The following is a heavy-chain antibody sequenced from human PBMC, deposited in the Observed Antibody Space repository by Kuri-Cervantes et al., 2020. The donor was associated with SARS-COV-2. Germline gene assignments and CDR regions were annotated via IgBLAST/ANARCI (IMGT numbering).Heavy chain of an antibody. CDR1: GFTFSSYG. D-gene: IGHD3-10*01. CDR2: ISYDGSNK. Sequence: GESLKISCEVSGFTFSSYGMHWVRQAPGKGLEWVALISYDGSNKFYGDSVKGRFTISRDNSKNTLYLQMNSLRAEDTAVYYCAAELVDAFDIWGQGTMVTVSS. V-gene: IGHV3-30*03. J-gene: IGHJ3*02. CDR3: AAELVDAFDI.